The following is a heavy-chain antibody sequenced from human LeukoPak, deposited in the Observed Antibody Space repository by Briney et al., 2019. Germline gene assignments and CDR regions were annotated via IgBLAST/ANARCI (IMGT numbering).Heavy chain of an antibody. D-gene: IGHD6-19*01. CDR3: ATISLYSSGWYNRYFQH. CDR2: FDPEDGET. V-gene: IGHV1-24*01. Sequence: ASVKVSCKVSGYTLTELSMHWVRQAPGKGLEGMGGFDPEDGETIYAQKFQGRVTMTEDTSTDTAYMELSSLRSEDTAVYYCATISLYSSGWYNRYFQHWGQGTLVTVSS. J-gene: IGHJ1*01. CDR1: GYTLTELS.